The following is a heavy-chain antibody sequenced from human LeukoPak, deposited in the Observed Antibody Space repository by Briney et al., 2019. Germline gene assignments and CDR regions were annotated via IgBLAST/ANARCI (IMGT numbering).Heavy chain of an antibody. CDR2: IYYSGST. J-gene: IGHJ4*02. V-gene: IGHV4-59*01. Sequence: TTSETLSLTCTVSGGSISSYYWSWIRQPPGKGLEWIGYIYYSGSTNCNPSLKSRVSISVDTSKNQFSLKLSSVTAADTAVYYCARGGSAMALGYWGQGTLVSVSS. CDR1: GGSISSYY. CDR3: ARGGSAMALGY. D-gene: IGHD5-18*01.